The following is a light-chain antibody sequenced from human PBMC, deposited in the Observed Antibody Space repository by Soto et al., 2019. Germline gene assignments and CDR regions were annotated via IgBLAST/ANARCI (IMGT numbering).Light chain of an antibody. J-gene: IGLJ3*02. CDR2: EVT. CDR1: SSDVGNYNF. CDR3: CSYAGASTLL. Sequence: QSVLTQPASVSGSPGQSITMSCTGTSSDVGNYNFVSWYQQPPGKAPKLIIYEVTKRPSGVSSRFSASKSGNTASLTISGLQAEDEALYHCCSYAGASTLLFGGGTKVTVL. V-gene: IGLV2-23*02.